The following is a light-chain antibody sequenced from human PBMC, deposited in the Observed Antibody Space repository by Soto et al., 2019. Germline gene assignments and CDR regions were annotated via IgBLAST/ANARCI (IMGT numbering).Light chain of an antibody. V-gene: IGKV1-6*01. CDR2: AAS. CDR1: QDIRKG. Sequence: AIQMTPSASSLSASXXDRVTITCRASQDIRKGLGWYQQKPGKAPKXXIYAASNLQSGVPSRFSGSGSGTDFTLTISSLQPEDFATYYCLQDYDYPFTFGPGTKVDIK. CDR3: LQDYDYPFT. J-gene: IGKJ3*01.